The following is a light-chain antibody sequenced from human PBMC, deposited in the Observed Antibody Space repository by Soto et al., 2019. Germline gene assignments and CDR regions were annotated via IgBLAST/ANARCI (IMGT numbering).Light chain of an antibody. CDR1: RSISSN. V-gene: IGKV3-15*01. CDR2: GAS. Sequence: EIVMTQSPDTLSVSPGERATLSCRASRSISSNLAWYQLKPGQGPRLVMYGASTRATGIPARFGGSGSGTEFTLTISSVQSEDFAVYYCQQYNSWPPLTFGGGTKVEIK. J-gene: IGKJ4*01. CDR3: QQYNSWPPLT.